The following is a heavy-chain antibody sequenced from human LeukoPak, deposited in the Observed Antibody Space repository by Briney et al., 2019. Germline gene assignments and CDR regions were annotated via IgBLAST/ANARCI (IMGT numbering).Heavy chain of an antibody. CDR2: KNPNSGRT. Sequence: ASVRVSCTASGYTFTSYDINWVRQAPGQGLEWVGFKNPNSGRTGFAQKFQGRFTMTTDTSISTAYMELSSLTSEDTAVYYCARGPVSSHGMDVWGQGTTVTVSS. V-gene: IGHV1-8*01. CDR1: GYTFTSYD. CDR3: ARGPVSSHGMDV. J-gene: IGHJ6*02.